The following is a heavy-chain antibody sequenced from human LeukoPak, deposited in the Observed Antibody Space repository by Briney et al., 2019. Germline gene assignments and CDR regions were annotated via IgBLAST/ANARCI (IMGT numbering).Heavy chain of an antibody. Sequence: GGSLRLSCVASGFTFTSYGMYWVRQAPGKGREGVSAIRGSGGSTYYAHSVKGRFTISRDNSKNTLYLQMNSRSAEDTAVYYCAKGTMIRQTRGALYYNMDVWGKGTTVTISS. D-gene: IGHD3-10*01. CDR1: GFTFTSYG. CDR3: AKGTMIRQTRGALYYNMDV. J-gene: IGHJ6*03. CDR2: IRGSGGST. V-gene: IGHV3-23*01.